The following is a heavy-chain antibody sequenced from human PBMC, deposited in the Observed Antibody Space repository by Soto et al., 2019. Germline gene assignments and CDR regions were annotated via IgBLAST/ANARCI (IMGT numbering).Heavy chain of an antibody. V-gene: IGHV4-31*03. J-gene: IGHJ4*01. CDR3: ASHRRSVWGSYRPPFDY. CDR2: IFYSGNT. CDR1: GGSISNSGFY. Sequence: QVQLQESGPGLVKPSQTLSLTCTVSGGSISNSGFYWSWIRQRPGKGLEWIGNIFYSGNTDYNPSLKSRLSISIDTSKNQFSLKLTSVTAADTSVYYCASHRRSVWGSYRPPFDYWGQGILVIVSS. D-gene: IGHD3-16*02.